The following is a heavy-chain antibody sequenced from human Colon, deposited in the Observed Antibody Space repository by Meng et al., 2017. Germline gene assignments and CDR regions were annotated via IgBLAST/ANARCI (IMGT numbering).Heavy chain of an antibody. V-gene: IGHV4-4*02. Sequence: QVQLQESGPGLVKPSETRSLNCAVSGGSISRSDWWSWVRQPPGKGLEWIGETSHSGSTNYSPSLKSRVTISLDKSKNQLSLKLNSVTAADTAVYYCASSDYYRSDYWGQGTLVTVSS. CDR1: GGSISRSDW. D-gene: IGHD3-22*01. CDR2: TSHSGST. CDR3: ASSDYYRSDY. J-gene: IGHJ4*02.